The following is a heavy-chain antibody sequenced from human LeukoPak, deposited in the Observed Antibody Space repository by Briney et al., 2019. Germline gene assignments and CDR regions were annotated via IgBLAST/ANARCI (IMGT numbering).Heavy chain of an antibody. CDR3: ARDMLGHYNWFDP. D-gene: IGHD2-8*01. V-gene: IGHV1-2*02. J-gene: IGHJ5*02. Sequence: GASVKVSCKASGYTFTSYGISWVRQAPGQGLEWMGWINPNSGGTNYAQKFQGRVTMTRDTSISTAYMELSRLRSDHTAVYYCARDMLGHYNWFDPWGQGTLVTVSS. CDR1: GYTFTSYG. CDR2: INPNSGGT.